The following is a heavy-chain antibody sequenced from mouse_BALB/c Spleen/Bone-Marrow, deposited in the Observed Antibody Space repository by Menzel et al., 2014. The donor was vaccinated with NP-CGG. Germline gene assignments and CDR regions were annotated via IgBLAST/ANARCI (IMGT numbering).Heavy chain of an antibody. CDR3: ARSTMITTGYYYAMDY. D-gene: IGHD2-4*01. CDR1: GFTFSSFG. CDR2: ISSGSSTI. V-gene: IGHV5-17*02. J-gene: IGHJ4*01. Sequence: EVKVEESGGGLVQPGGPRKVSCAASGFTFSSFGMHWVRQAPEKGLEWVAYISSGSSTIYYADTVKGRFTISRDNPKNTLFLQMTSLRSEDTAMYYCARSTMITTGYYYAMDYWGQGTSVTVSS.